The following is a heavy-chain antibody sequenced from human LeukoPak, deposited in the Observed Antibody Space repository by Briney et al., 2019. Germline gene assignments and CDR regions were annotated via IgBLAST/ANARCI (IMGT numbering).Heavy chain of an antibody. CDR2: ISAYNGNT. V-gene: IGHV1-18*01. Sequence: ASVKVSCKASGYTFTSYGISWVRHAPGQGLEWMECISAYNGNTNYAQKLQGRVTMTTDTSTSTAYMELRSLRSDDTAVYYCARLRYYYGSGSYPEGCFDYWGQGTLVTVSS. J-gene: IGHJ4*02. CDR1: GYTFTSYG. CDR3: ARLRYYYGSGSYPEGCFDY. D-gene: IGHD3-10*01.